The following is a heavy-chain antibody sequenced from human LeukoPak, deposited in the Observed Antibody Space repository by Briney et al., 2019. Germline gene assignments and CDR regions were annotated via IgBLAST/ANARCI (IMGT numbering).Heavy chain of an antibody. CDR3: ARDHPPRRQWLGDGEDAFDI. V-gene: IGHV1-18*01. CDR1: GYTFTNYV. D-gene: IGHD3-10*01. J-gene: IGHJ3*02. CDR2: ISAYNGKT. Sequence: GSSVKVSCKASGYTFTNYVMSWLRPAAGQGVEWMGWISAYNGKTNYAQKFQGRVTMTTDTSNSKDSMELRSLRSDDKAVDYCARDHPPRRQWLGDGEDAFDIWGQGTMVTVSS.